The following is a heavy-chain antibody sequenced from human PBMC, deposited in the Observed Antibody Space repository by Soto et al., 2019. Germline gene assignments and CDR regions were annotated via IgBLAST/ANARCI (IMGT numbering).Heavy chain of an antibody. CDR3: AKEGPITNWYFDY. CDR1: GFTFSSYG. D-gene: IGHD1-1*01. J-gene: IGHJ4*02. CDR2: ISYDGNVA. V-gene: IGHV3-30*18. Sequence: QVQLVESGGGVVQPGRSLRLSCAASGFTFSSYGMHWVRQAPGTGLEWVTVISYDGNVAYYADSVKGRFTISRDNSKNTLYLQMNSLRTEDTAMYYCAKEGPITNWYFDYWGQGTLVTVSS.